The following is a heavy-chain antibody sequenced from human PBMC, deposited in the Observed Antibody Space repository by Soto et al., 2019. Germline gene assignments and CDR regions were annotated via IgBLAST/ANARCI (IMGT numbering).Heavy chain of an antibody. CDR1: GDTFNFYS. V-gene: IGHV1-69*02. CDR2: VNPIVSMS. CDR3: ASSYGSGYRAFDY. Sequence: QVQLVQSGAEVKRPGSSVKVSCKASGDTFNFYSINWVRQAPGLGLEWMGRVNPIVSMSNYAQKFQGRVTRPADRSTRTAYMELSSLRSEDTAIYYCASSYGSGYRAFDYWGQGALVTVSS. J-gene: IGHJ4*02. D-gene: IGHD3-10*01.